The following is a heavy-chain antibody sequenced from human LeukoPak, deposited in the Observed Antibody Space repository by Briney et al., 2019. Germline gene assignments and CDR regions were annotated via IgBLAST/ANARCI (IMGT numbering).Heavy chain of an antibody. D-gene: IGHD6-19*01. CDR1: GFTFSNFE. CDR2: ISSSGSSK. J-gene: IGHJ4*02. CDR3: ARGTYTSGWD. V-gene: IGHV3-48*03. Sequence: GGSLRLSCAASGFTFSNFETNWVRQAPGKGLEWVAYISSSGSSKHYADSVKGRFTISRDNAKRSLYLQMNSLRVEDTAVYYCARGTYTSGWDWGQGTLVTVSS.